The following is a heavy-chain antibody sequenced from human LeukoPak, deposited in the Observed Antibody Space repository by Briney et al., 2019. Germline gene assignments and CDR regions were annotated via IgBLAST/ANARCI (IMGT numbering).Heavy chain of an antibody. Sequence: GASVTVSCKASGYTFTNYYMHWVRQAPGQGLEWMGIINSYGGSTSYAQKFQGRVTMTRDTSTSTVYMELSSLRSEDTALYYCARDPRLSSGYSTGILWYFDLWGRGTLVTVSS. CDR3: ARDPRLSSGYSTGILWYFDL. D-gene: IGHD3-22*01. CDR1: GYTFTNYY. V-gene: IGHV1-46*01. CDR2: INSYGGST. J-gene: IGHJ2*01.